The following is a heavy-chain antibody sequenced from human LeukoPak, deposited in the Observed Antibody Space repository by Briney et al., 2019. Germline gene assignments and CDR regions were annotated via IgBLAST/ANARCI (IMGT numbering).Heavy chain of an antibody. D-gene: IGHD3-10*01. V-gene: IGHV4-59*12. J-gene: IGHJ4*02. CDR3: ARDRAYYIDY. CDR1: GGSISSYY. Sequence: PSETLSLTCTVSGGSISSYYWSWIRQPPGKGLEWIGYIYYSGSTNYNPSLKSRVTISVDTSKNQFSLKLSSVTAADTAVYYCARDRAYYIDYWGQGTLVTVSS. CDR2: IYYSGST.